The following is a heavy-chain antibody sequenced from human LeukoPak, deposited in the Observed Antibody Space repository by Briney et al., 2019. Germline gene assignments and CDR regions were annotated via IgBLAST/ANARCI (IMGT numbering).Heavy chain of an antibody. Sequence: GESLKISCKGSGYSFIRNWIGWVRQMPGKGLEWMGIIYPGDSDTRYSPSFQGQVTISADKSISTAYLQWSSLKASDTAIYYCARLIMVRGVIKAFDYWGQGTLVTVSS. D-gene: IGHD3-10*01. CDR1: GYSFIRNW. CDR3: ARLIMVRGVIKAFDY. J-gene: IGHJ4*02. CDR2: IYPGDSDT. V-gene: IGHV5-51*01.